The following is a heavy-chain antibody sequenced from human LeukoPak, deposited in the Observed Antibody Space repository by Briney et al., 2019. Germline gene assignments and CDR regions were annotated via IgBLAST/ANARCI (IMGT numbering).Heavy chain of an antibody. Sequence: GGSLRLSCAASGFTFSSYWMHWVRQAPGKGLVWVSRINSDGSSTSYADSVKGRFTISRDNAKNSLYLQMNSLRAEDTAMYYFARVSSPYYFDYWGQGTLVTVSS. CDR2: INSDGSST. D-gene: IGHD6-13*01. J-gene: IGHJ4*02. CDR1: GFTFSSYW. CDR3: ARVSSPYYFDY. V-gene: IGHV3-74*01.